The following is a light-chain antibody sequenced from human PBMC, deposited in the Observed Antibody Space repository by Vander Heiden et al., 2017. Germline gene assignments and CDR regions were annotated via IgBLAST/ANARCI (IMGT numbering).Light chain of an antibody. V-gene: IGKV1-39*01. J-gene: IGKJ1*01. CDR2: AAS. CDR1: QSLSSY. Sequence: DIQMTQSPSSLSASVGDRVTITCRASQSLSSYLNWYQQKPGKAPKLLIYAASSFLSSVPSTLSSSGSWGNVTPTSSSIQPADVTAYYCKQRYYTPPRTFGQGTKVEIK. CDR3: KQRYYTPPRT.